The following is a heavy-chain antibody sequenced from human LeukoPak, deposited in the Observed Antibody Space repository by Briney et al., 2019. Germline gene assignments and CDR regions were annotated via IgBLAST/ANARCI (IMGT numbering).Heavy chain of an antibody. D-gene: IGHD3-3*01. CDR2: ISGSGGST. Sequence: PGGSLRLSCAASGFTFSSYAMSWVRQAPGKGLEWISAISGSGGSTYYASSVKGRFTISRDNSNNTLYLQMNSLRAVDTAVYYCAKLNDFWGGYSDYWGQGSLVTVSS. V-gene: IGHV3-23*01. CDR3: AKLNDFWGGYSDY. J-gene: IGHJ4*02. CDR1: GFTFSSYA.